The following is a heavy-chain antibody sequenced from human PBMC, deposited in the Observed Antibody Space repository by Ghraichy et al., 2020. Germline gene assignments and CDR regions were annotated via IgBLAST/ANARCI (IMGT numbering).Heavy chain of an antibody. CDR3: AKREGTSWSSFWFDP. Sequence: GGSLRLSCAASGFTFSSYAMSWVRQAPGKGLEWVSTISGSDYYADSVKGRFTISRDNSKNTLFLQMNSLRVEDTAVYYCAKREGTSWSSFWFDPWGQGTLVTVSS. CDR1: GFTFSSYA. CDR2: ISGSD. V-gene: IGHV3-23*01. D-gene: IGHD6-13*01. J-gene: IGHJ5*02.